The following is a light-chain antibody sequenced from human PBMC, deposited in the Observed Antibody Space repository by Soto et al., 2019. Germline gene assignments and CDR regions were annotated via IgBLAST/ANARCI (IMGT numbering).Light chain of an antibody. CDR3: QLYGNLPRGYT. V-gene: IGKV1-33*01. Sequence: DIPMTQSPSSLSASVGDRVTITCQASQDISNSLNWYQQKPGKAPKLLIYDASNLETGVSSRFSGSGSRTDFTFNSSGLKPEDIATYYCQLYGNLPRGYTFGQVTKLEIK. CDR2: DAS. J-gene: IGKJ2*01. CDR1: QDISNS.